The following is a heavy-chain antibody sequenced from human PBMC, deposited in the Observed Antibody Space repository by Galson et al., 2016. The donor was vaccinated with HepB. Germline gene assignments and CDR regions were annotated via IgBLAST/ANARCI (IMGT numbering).Heavy chain of an antibody. CDR1: LFSFSTYT. V-gene: IGHV3-21*01. D-gene: IGHD2-21*02. Sequence: SLRLSCAASLFSFSTYTINWLRQAPGKGLEWVSSLSGTSTYIYYSDSVRGRFTISRDNAKSSLYLHMSSLRAEDTAVYYCATSGGGYHFYYDYWGQGTLVTVSS. CDR3: ATSGGGYHFYYDY. J-gene: IGHJ4*02. CDR2: LSGTSTYI.